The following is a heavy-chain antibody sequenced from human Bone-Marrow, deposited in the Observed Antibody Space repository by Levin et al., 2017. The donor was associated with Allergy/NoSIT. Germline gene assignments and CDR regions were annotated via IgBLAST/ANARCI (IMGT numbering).Heavy chain of an antibody. CDR2: ISSSGTSR. D-gene: IGHD5-18*01. CDR3: ARRELTRIHPWSHYALDV. J-gene: IGHJ6*02. CDR1: GFTLRSYD. V-gene: IGHV3-48*03. Sequence: GGSLRLSCVVSGFTLRSYDMNWVRQAPGKGLEWVSHISSSGTSRYYADSVKGRFTTSRDNAKNSLYLQMSSLRAEDTAMYYCARRELTRIHPWSHYALDVWGQANTATAAS.